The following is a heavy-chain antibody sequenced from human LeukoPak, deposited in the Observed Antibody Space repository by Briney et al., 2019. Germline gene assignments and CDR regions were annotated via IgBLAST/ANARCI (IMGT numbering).Heavy chain of an antibody. CDR3: ARGGYSYGLDY. CDR2: IYYSGST. J-gene: IGHJ4*02. CDR1: GGSISSSSYY. Sequence: SETLSLTCTVSGGSISSSSYYWGWIRQPPGKGLEWIGSIYYSGSTYYNPSLKSRVTISVDTSKNQFSLKLSSVTAADTAVYYCARGGYSYGLDYWGQGTLATVSS. V-gene: IGHV4-39*07. D-gene: IGHD5-18*01.